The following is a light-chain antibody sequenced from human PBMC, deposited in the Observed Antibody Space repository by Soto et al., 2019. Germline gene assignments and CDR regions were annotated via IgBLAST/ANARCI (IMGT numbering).Light chain of an antibody. V-gene: IGLV2-8*01. CDR2: EVS. Sequence: QSALTQPPSASGSPGQSVTISCTGTSDVGGYNYVSWYQQHPGKAPKLMIYEVSKRPAGVPDRFSGPKSGNTASLTVSGLQAEDEADYYCSSYAGSNNRVFGGGTKLTVL. CDR3: SSYAGSNNRV. CDR1: SDVGGYNY. J-gene: IGLJ2*01.